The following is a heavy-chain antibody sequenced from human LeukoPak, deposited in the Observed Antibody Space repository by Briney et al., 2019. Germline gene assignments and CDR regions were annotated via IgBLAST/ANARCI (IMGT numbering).Heavy chain of an antibody. J-gene: IGHJ5*02. Sequence: PGESLKISCQGSGYSFTSYWIGWGRQLPGKGLGGMGIIYPVDSDTRYSPSFQGQVTIQADKYISTAYLQWSSLKASDTAMYYCARHVPLRYSYGYWFDPWGQGTLVTVSS. V-gene: IGHV5-51*01. CDR1: GYSFTSYW. CDR2: IYPVDSDT. D-gene: IGHD5-18*01. CDR3: ARHVPLRYSYGYWFDP.